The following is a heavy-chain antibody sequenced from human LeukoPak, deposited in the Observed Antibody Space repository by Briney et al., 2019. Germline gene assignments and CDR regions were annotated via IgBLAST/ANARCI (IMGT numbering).Heavy chain of an antibody. CDR1: GGSISSYY. V-gene: IGHV4-59*12. CDR3: ARVGVTTPYY. D-gene: IGHD4-17*01. CDR2: IYDSGST. J-gene: IGHJ4*02. Sequence: PSETLSLTCTVSGGSISSYYWSWLRQPPGKGLEWIGYIYDSGSTNYNPSLKSRVTISVDTSKNQFSLKLSSVTAADTAVYYCARVGVTTPYYWGQGTLVTVSS.